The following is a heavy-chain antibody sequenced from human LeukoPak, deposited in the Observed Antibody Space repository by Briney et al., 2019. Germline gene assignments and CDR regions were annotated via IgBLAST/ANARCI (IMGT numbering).Heavy chain of an antibody. Sequence: GGSLRLSRAASGFTFDDYTMHWVRQAPGKGLEWVSGITWNSGSIGYADSVRGRFTISRDNAKNSLYLEMNSLRAKDTALYYCAKEDHFASWGQGTLVTVSS. V-gene: IGHV3-9*01. CDR3: AKEDHFAS. CDR2: ITWNSGSI. CDR1: GFTFDDYT. J-gene: IGHJ4*02.